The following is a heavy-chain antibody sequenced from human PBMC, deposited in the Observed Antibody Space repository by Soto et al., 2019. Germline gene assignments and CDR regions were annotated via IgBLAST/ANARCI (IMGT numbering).Heavy chain of an antibody. Sequence: EVQLLESGGGLVQPGGSLRLSCAASGFTFSSYAMSWVRQAPGKGLEWVSGISGRGGSTYYADSVKGRFTISRDNSKTMPYLQTTSLRAEDTAVYYSAKERGYDYGYAAMEVWGQGTRVTVSS. J-gene: IGHJ6*02. D-gene: IGHD5-18*01. CDR1: GFTFSSYA. CDR3: AKERGYDYGYAAMEV. V-gene: IGHV3-23*01. CDR2: ISGRGGST.